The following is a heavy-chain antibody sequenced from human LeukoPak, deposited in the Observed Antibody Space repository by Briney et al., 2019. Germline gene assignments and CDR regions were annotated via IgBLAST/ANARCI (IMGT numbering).Heavy chain of an antibody. CDR2: INHSGST. CDR3: ARGPDSESYYAWFDP. V-gene: IGHV4-34*01. Sequence: SETLSLTCAVYGGSFTGYYWSWIRQPPGKGLEWIGEINHSGSTNYNPSLMSRVTISKDTSKNQFSLRLTSVTAADTAVYYCARGPDSESYYAWFDPWGQGTLVTVSS. CDR1: GGSFTGYY. J-gene: IGHJ5*02. D-gene: IGHD1-26*01.